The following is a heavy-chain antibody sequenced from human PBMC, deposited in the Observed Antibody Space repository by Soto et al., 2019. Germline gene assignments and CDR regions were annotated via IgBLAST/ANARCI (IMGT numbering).Heavy chain of an antibody. CDR1: GYTLTELS. D-gene: IGHD5-12*01. V-gene: IGHV1-24*01. Sequence: ASVKVSCKVSGYTLTELSMHWVRQAPGKGLEWMGGFDPEDGETIYAQKFQGRVTMTEDTSTETAYMELSSLRFEDTAFFFFATVKGGVVATILAYFDYWGKGTLVTVS. CDR2: FDPEDGET. J-gene: IGHJ4*02. CDR3: ATVKGGVVATILAYFDY.